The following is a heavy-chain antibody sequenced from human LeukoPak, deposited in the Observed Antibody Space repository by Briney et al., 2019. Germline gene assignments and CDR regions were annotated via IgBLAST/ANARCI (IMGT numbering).Heavy chain of an antibody. CDR1: GGSISSSSYY. D-gene: IGHD3-22*01. CDR3: ARISRGYYYGWLWYYFDY. J-gene: IGHJ4*02. V-gene: IGHV4-39*01. CDR2: IYYSGST. Sequence: NPSETVSLTCTVSGGSISSSSYYWGWIRQPPGKGLEWIGSIYYSGSTYYNPSLKSRVTISVDTSKNQFSLKLSSVTAADTAVYYCARISRGYYYGWLWYYFDYWGQGTLVTVSS.